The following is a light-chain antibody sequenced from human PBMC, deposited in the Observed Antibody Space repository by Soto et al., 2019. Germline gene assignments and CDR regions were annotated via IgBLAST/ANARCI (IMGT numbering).Light chain of an antibody. CDR1: QSISSW. CDR3: QQYNSYSQT. Sequence: DIQMIQSPSTLSASVGDRVTITCRASQSISSWLAWYQQKPGKAPKLLIYDASSLESGVPSRFSGSGSGTEFTLTISSLQPDDFATYYCQQYNSYSQTFGQGTKVEIK. V-gene: IGKV1-5*01. CDR2: DAS. J-gene: IGKJ1*01.